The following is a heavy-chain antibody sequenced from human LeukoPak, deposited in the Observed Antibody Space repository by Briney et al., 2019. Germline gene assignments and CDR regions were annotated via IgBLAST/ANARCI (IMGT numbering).Heavy chain of an antibody. CDR1: GGSISSYY. D-gene: IGHD5-12*01. CDR2: IYTSGST. CDR3: ARDQPLYSGYDYYYGMDV. Sequence: SETLSLTCTVSGGSISSYYWSWIRQPAGKGLEWIGRIYTSGSTNYNPSLKSRVTMSVDTSKNQFSLKLSSVTAADTAVYYRARDQPLYSGYDYYYGMDVWGQGTTVTVSS. V-gene: IGHV4-4*07. J-gene: IGHJ6*02.